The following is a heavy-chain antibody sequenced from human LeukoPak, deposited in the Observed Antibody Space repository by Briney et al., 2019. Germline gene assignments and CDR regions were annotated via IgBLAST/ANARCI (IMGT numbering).Heavy chain of an antibody. CDR3: ARKGIGVAGPFDY. Sequence: GGSLRLSCAASGFTFSSYEMNWVRQAPGKGLEWVSSISFSSSYIYYADSVKGRFTISRDNAKNSLYLQMNSLRADDTAVYYCARKGIGVAGPFDYWGQGTLVTVSS. J-gene: IGHJ4*02. CDR2: ISFSSSYI. V-gene: IGHV3-21*01. CDR1: GFTFSSYE. D-gene: IGHD6-19*01.